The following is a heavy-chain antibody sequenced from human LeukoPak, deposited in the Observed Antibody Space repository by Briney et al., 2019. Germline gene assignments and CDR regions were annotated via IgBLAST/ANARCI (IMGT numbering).Heavy chain of an antibody. CDR1: GYTFTSYG. Sequence: ASVKVSCKASGYTFTSYGISWVRRAPGQGLEWMGWISAYNGNTNYAQKLQGRVTMTTDTSTSTAYMELRRLRSDDTAVYYRARDGFPDYGSMICYYYGMDVWDQGTTVTVSS. D-gene: IGHD4-17*01. V-gene: IGHV1-18*01. CDR2: ISAYNGNT. J-gene: IGHJ6*02. CDR3: ARDGFPDYGSMICYYYGMDV.